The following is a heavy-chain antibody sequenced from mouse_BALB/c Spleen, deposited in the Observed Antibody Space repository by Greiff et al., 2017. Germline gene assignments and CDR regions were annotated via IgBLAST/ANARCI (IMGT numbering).Heavy chain of an antibody. D-gene: IGHD2-14*01. V-gene: IGHV1-7*01. J-gene: IGHJ1*01. CDR3: AVRYDWYFDV. CDR2: INPSTGYT. CDR1: GYTFTSYW. Sequence: QVQLQQSGAELAKPGASVKMSCKASGYTFTSYWMHWVKQRPGQGLEWIGYINPSTGYTEYNQKFKDKATLTADKSSSTAYMQLSSLTSEDSAVYYCAVRYDWYFDVWGAGTTVTVSS.